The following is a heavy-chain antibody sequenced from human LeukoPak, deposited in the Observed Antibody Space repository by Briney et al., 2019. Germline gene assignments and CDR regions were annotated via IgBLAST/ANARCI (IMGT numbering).Heavy chain of an antibody. J-gene: IGHJ5*02. CDR3: ARTRTLPIAGGFDT. Sequence: GGSLRLSCAASGFPFSSYVMRWVRQGPGKGLQWVSAISGSGDSTDYADSVKGRFTISRDNSKNTLYLQMNSLRAEDTAVYYCARTRTLPIAGGFDTWGQGSLVTVSS. CDR1: GFPFSSYV. V-gene: IGHV3-23*01. D-gene: IGHD3-16*01. CDR2: ISGSGDST.